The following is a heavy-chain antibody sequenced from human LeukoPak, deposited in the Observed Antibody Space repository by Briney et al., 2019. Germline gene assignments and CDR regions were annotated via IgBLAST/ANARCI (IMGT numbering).Heavy chain of an antibody. D-gene: IGHD6-19*01. J-gene: IGHJ1*01. Sequence: GGSLRLSCAASGFTFRNYNVNWVRQAPGKGLEWVSSITSSSGYIYYADSVKGRFTISRDNAKNSLYLQMNSLRAEDTAVYYCARDPGSLAVAYGYFQHWGQGTLVTVSS. V-gene: IGHV3-21*01. CDR1: GFTFRNYN. CDR3: ARDPGSLAVAYGYFQH. CDR2: ITSSSGYI.